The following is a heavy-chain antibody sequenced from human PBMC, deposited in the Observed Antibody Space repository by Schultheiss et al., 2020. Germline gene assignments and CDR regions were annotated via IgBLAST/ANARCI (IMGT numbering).Heavy chain of an antibody. CDR2: ISQSGNT. CDR1: DGSIHNYY. Sequence: SETLSLTCTVSDGSIHNYYWTWVRQPPGKGLEWIWHISQSGNTKYNPSLKSRVTMSVDASKKQFSLRLNSVTAADTAIYYCARGIPVAITNLDSWGQGTLVTVSS. J-gene: IGHJ4*02. D-gene: IGHD6-19*01. CDR3: ARGIPVAITNLDS. V-gene: IGHV4-59*01.